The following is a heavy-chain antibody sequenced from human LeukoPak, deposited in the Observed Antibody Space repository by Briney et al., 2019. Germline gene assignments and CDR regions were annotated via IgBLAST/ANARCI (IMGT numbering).Heavy chain of an antibody. V-gene: IGHV3-23*01. J-gene: IGHJ3*02. CDR1: GFTFSSYA. Sequence: GGSLRLSCAASGFTFSSYAMSWVRQAPGKGLEWVSGISGSTGTTYYADSVKGRFTISRDNSKNTLYLQMNSLRTEDTAVYYCARPPSTTWIHDTFDIWGQGTMVTVSS. D-gene: IGHD1-1*01. CDR3: ARPPSTTWIHDTFDI. CDR2: ISGSTGTT.